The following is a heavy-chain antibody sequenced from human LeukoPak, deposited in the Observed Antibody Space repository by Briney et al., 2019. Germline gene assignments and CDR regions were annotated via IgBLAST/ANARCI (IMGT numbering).Heavy chain of an antibody. CDR3: ASRPADSTWFGVFDY. D-gene: IGHD3-10*01. Sequence: SETLSLTCSVSGSSINSHYWSWIRQSPGKGLEWIGYVFNGGSTNYNPSLKSRVTMSLDTFRDQFSLRLSSVTAADTAIYYCASRPADSTWFGVFDYWSQGTLVTVSS. J-gene: IGHJ4*02. CDR2: VFNGGST. CDR1: GSSINSHY. V-gene: IGHV4-59*11.